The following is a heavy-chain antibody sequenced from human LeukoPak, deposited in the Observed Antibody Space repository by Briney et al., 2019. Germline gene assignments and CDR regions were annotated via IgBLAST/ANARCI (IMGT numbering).Heavy chain of an antibody. V-gene: IGHV3-7*01. CDR2: IKQDGSEK. J-gene: IGHJ6*03. CDR3: ARAVAASYYYYYYYMDV. Sequence: GGSLRLSCAASGFTFSSYGMHWVRQAPGKGLEWVANIKQDGSEKYYVDSVKGRFTISRDNAKNSLYLQMNSLRAEDTAVYYCARAVAASYYYYYYYMDVWGKGTTVTVSS. D-gene: IGHD2-15*01. CDR1: GFTFSSYG.